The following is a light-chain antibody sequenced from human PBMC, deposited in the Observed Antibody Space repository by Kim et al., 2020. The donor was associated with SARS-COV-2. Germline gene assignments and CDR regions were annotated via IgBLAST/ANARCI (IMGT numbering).Light chain of an antibody. V-gene: IGLV3-21*04. CDR1: NIGSKS. CDR3: QVWDSSSDHPV. Sequence: SYDLTRPPSVSVAPGKTARITCGGNNIGSKSVHWYQQKPGQAPVLVIYYDSDRPSGIPERFSGSNSGNTATLTISRVEAGDEADYYCQVWDSSSDHPVFGGGTKLTVL. J-gene: IGLJ3*02. CDR2: YDS.